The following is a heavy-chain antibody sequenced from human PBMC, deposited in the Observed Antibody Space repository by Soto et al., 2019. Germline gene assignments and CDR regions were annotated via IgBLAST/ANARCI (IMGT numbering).Heavy chain of an antibody. V-gene: IGHV3-30*18. CDR1: GFTFSSYG. D-gene: IGHD6-19*01. J-gene: IGHJ6*02. CDR3: AKDLKQWPFKSDARYYYYYYGMDV. CDR2: ISYDGSNK. Sequence: QVQLVESGGGVVQPGRSLRLSCAASGFTFSSYGMHWVRQAPGKGLEWVAVISYDGSNKYYADSVKGRFTISRDNSKNTLYVQFNSLIAEDTDEHYCAKDLKQWPFKSDARYYYYYYGMDVWGQGTTVTVSS.